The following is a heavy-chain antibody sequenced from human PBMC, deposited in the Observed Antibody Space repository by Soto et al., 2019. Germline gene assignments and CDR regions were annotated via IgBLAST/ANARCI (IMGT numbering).Heavy chain of an antibody. D-gene: IGHD7-27*01. CDR3: ARDSLTGDNNWFDP. CDR2: ISSSSSYI. Sequence: GGSLRLSCAASGFTFSSYSMNWVRQAPGKGLEWVSSISSSSSYIYYADSVKGRFTISRDNAKNSLYLQMNSLRAEDTAVYYCARDSLTGDNNWFDPWGQGTLVTVSS. CDR1: GFTFSSYS. V-gene: IGHV3-21*01. J-gene: IGHJ5*02.